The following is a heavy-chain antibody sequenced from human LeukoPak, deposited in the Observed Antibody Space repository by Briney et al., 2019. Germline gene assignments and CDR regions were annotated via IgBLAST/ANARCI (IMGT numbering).Heavy chain of an antibody. CDR1: GVSFSGYY. J-gene: IGHJ6*03. CDR3: ARAGSSWSRYYYYYMDV. V-gene: IGHV4-34*01. Sequence: SETLSLTCAVYGVSFSGYYWSWVRQPPGKGLEWIGEINHSGSTNYNPSLKSRVTISVDTSKNQFSLKLSSVTAADTAVYYCARAGSSWSRYYYYYMDVWGKGTTVTVSS. CDR2: INHSGST. D-gene: IGHD6-13*01.